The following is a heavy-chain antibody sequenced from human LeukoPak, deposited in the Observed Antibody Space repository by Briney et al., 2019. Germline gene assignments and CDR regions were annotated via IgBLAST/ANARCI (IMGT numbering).Heavy chain of an antibody. CDR3: AKAIDGDPHFDY. D-gene: IGHD7-27*01. V-gene: IGHV3-23*01. J-gene: IGHJ4*02. CDR2: ISGSGGST. CDR1: GFTFSSYA. Sequence: QPGGSLRLSCAASGFTFSSYAMSWVRQAPGKGLKWVSAISGSGGSTYYADSVKGRFTISRDNSKNTLYLQMNSLRAEDTAVYYCAKAIDGDPHFDYWGQGTLVTVSS.